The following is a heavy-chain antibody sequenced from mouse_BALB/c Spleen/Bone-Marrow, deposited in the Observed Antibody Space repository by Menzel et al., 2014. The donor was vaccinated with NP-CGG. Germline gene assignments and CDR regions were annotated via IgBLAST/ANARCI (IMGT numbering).Heavy chain of an antibody. V-gene: IGHV1-80*01. Sequence: LQESGAELARPGSSVKISCKASGYAFSSYWTNWVRQRPGQGLEWIGQIYPGDGDTNYNGKFKGKATLTADRSSSTAYMQLSSLTSEDSAVYFCARTPWFAYWGQGTLVTVSA. CDR3: ARTPWFAY. CDR2: IYPGDGDT. CDR1: GYAFSSYW. J-gene: IGHJ3*01.